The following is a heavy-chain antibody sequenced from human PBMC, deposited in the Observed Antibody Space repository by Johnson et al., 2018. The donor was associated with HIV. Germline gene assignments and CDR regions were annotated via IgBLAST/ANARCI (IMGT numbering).Heavy chain of an antibody. CDR3: ARGGRGVRITMIVVVPNDAFDI. CDR2: IKQDGSEK. D-gene: IGHD3-22*01. CDR1: GFSLDDYG. V-gene: IGHV3-7*01. J-gene: IGHJ3*02. Sequence: QLVESGGRVVRPGGSLTLSCAASGFSLDDYGMTWVRQIAGKGLEWLANIKQDGSEKYYVDSVTGRFTISRDTAKNSLYLQMNSMRAEDTAVYYCARGGRGVRITMIVVVPNDAFDIWGQGTMVTVSS.